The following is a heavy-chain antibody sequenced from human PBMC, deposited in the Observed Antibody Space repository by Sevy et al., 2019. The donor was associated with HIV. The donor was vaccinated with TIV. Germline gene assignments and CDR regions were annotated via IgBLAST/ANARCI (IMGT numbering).Heavy chain of an antibody. CDR2: ISSSSSYI. CDR3: ARESCSSTSCYVDY. V-gene: IGHV3-21*01. CDR1: GFTFSSYS. D-gene: IGHD2-2*01. Sequence: GGSLRLSCAASGFTFSSYSMNWVRQAPGKGLEWVSSISSSSSYIYYADSVKGRFTISRDNAKNSLYLQMNSLRAEDTAVYYCARESCSSTSCYVDYRGQGTLVTVSS. J-gene: IGHJ4*02.